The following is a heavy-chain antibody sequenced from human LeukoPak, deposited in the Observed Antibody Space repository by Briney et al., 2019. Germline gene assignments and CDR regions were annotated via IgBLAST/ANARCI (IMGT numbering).Heavy chain of an antibody. J-gene: IGHJ6*02. CDR2: INPNSGGT. V-gene: IGHV1-2*02. D-gene: IGHD3-10*01. Sequence: ASVKVSCKASGYTFTGYYMYWVRQAPGQGLEWMGWINPNSGGTNYAQKFQGRVTMTRDTSISTAYMELSRLRSDDTAAYYCAREPTVRYYYYYGMDVWGQGTTVTVSS. CDR3: AREPTVRYYYYYGMDV. CDR1: GYTFTGYY.